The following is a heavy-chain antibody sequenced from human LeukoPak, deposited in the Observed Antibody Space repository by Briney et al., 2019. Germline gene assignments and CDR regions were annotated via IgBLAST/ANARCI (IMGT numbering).Heavy chain of an antibody. CDR1: GYTFTGYY. Sequence: ASVKVSCKASGYTFTGYYMHWVRQAPGQGLEWMGWVNPNSGGTNYAQKFQGRVTMTRDTSISTAYMELSRLRSDDTAVYYCAKRASAYSSSWYGGFDYWGQGTLVTVSS. J-gene: IGHJ4*02. CDR2: VNPNSGGT. D-gene: IGHD6-13*01. V-gene: IGHV1-2*02. CDR3: AKRASAYSSSWYGGFDY.